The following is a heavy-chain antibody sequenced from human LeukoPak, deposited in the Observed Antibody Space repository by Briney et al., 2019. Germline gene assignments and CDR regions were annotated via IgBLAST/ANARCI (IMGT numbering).Heavy chain of an antibody. CDR1: GFTFSSYW. V-gene: IGHV3-7*01. J-gene: IGHJ4*02. CDR3: ARGAKWAYYFDY. D-gene: IGHD1-26*01. Sequence: GGSLRLSCAASGFTFSSYWMSWVRQAPGKGPEWVANIKPDGSEKYYVDSVKGRFTISGDNAKNSLYLQMNSLRAEDTAVYYCARGAKWAYYFDYWGQGTLVTVSS. CDR2: IKPDGSEK.